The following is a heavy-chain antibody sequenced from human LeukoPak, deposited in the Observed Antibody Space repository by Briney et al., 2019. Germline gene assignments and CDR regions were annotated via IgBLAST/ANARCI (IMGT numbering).Heavy chain of an antibody. J-gene: IGHJ4*02. Sequence: ASVKVSCKASGGTFSSYAISWVRQAPGQGLEWVGGIIPIFGTANYAQKLQGRVTMTTDTSTSTAYMELRSLRSDDTSVYYCASVYSSGYYSDYWGQGTLVTVSS. V-gene: IGHV1-69*05. D-gene: IGHD3-22*01. CDR2: IIPIFGTA. CDR3: ASVYSSGYYSDY. CDR1: GGTFSSYA.